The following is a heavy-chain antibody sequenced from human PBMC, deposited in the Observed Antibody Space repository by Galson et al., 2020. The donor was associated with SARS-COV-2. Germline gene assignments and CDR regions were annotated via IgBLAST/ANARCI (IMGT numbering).Heavy chain of an antibody. J-gene: IGHJ4*02. CDR3: GRTYYGSGVGGFGY. CDR2: IDWDDDK. CDR1: GFSLSTSGMC. D-gene: IGHD3-10*01. V-gene: IGHV2-70*11. Sequence: ESGPTLVKPTQTLTLTCTFSGFSLSTSGMCVSWIRQPPGKALEWLARIDWDDDKYYSTSLKTRLTISKDTSKNQVVLTMTNMDPVDTATSFCGRTYYGSGVGGFGYWGQGTLVSV.